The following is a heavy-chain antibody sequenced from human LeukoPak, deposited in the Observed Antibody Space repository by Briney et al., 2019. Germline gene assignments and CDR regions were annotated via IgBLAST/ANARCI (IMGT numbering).Heavy chain of an antibody. CDR2: IYYSGST. CDR1: GGSIGSYY. CDR3: AAMTTVTTAYFDY. J-gene: IGHJ4*02. V-gene: IGHV4-59*01. D-gene: IGHD4-17*01. Sequence: SETLSLTCTVSGGSIGSYYSSWIRQPPGKGLEWIGYIYYSGSTNYNPSLKSRVTISVDTSKNQFSLKLSSVTAADTAVYYCAAMTTVTTAYFDYWGQGTLVTVSS.